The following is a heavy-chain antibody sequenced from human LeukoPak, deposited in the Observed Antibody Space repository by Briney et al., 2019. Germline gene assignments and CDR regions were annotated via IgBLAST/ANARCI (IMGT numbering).Heavy chain of an antibody. CDR1: GFTFSSYS. V-gene: IGHV3-21*04. CDR2: ISSSSSYI. CDR3: ARVDSSSWYAFDY. D-gene: IGHD6-13*01. Sequence: GGSLRLSCAASGFTFSSYSMNWVRQAPGKGLEWVSSISSSSSYIYYADSVKGRFTISRDNAKNSLYLQMNSLRAEDTAVYYCARVDSSSWYAFDYWGQGTLVTVSS. J-gene: IGHJ4*02.